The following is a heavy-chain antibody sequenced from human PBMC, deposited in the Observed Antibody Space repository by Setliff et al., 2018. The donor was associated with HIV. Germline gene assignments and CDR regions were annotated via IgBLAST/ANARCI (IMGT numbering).Heavy chain of an antibody. CDR2: IAYSGTTMYT. CDR1: GGSFIGSSFQ. J-gene: IGHJ4*02. Sequence: SETLSLTCNVSGGSFIGSSFQSTWIRQAPGRGLEWIADIAYSGTTMYTNYNPSLESRVIISEDTSRDQFFLELTSVTADDTGIYYCARGPPFAYWGQGLLVTVSS. CDR3: ARGPPFAY. V-gene: IGHV4-39*07.